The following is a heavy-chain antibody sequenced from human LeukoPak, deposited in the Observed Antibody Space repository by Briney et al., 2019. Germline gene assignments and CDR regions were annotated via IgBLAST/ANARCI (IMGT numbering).Heavy chain of an antibody. CDR3: ARSVDYDILTGWLPGLYYYYGMDV. Sequence: ASVKVSCKASGYTFTSYGISWVRQAPGQGLEWMGWISAYNGNTNYAQKLQGRVTMTTDTSTSTAYMELRSLRSDDTAVYYCARSVDYDILTGWLPGLYYYYGMDVWGQGTTVTVSS. D-gene: IGHD3-9*01. V-gene: IGHV1-18*01. J-gene: IGHJ6*02. CDR1: GYTFTSYG. CDR2: ISAYNGNT.